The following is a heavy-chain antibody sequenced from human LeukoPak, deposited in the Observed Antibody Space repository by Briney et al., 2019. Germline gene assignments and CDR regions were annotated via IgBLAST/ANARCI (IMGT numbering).Heavy chain of an antibody. D-gene: IGHD6-6*01. CDR3: ARAAWLYSSSFEGNDY. V-gene: IGHV1-46*01. Sequence: GASVKVSCKASGYTFTGYYMHWVRQAPGQGLEWMGIINPSGGSTTYAQKFQGRVTLTRDTSTSTVYMELSSLRSEDTAVYYCARAAWLYSSSFEGNDYWGQGTLVTVSS. J-gene: IGHJ4*02. CDR1: GYTFTGYY. CDR2: INPSGGST.